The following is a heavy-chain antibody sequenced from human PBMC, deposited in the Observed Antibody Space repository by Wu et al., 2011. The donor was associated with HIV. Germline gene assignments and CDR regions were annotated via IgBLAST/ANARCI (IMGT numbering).Heavy chain of an antibody. J-gene: IGHJ6*03. D-gene: IGHD2-2*01. Sequence: EVQLLQSGGEVKKPGATVTIACNISDSGIFDYYVHWVQQAPEKGLEWMGLIDPEDGEPVYSETFQGRVTITADTSTDTVFMELFSLRSEDTGIYYCATTSVVPSAIRSFHMDVWGNGTSVTVSS. CDR3: ATTSVVPSAIRSFHMDV. CDR1: DSGIFDYY. CDR2: IDPEDGEP. V-gene: IGHV1-69-2*01.